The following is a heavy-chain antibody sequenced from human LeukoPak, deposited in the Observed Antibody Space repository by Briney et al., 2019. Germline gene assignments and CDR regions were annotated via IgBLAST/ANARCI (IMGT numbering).Heavy chain of an antibody. Sequence: PGRSLRLSCVASGFTFSSYGMHWVRQAPGKGLEWVAVILYDGSNKYYADSVKGRFTISRDNSKNTLYLQMNSMRAEDTAVYYCAKGYSNFYYYGMDVWGQGTTVTVSS. CDR1: GFTFSSYG. V-gene: IGHV3-30*18. D-gene: IGHD4-11*01. CDR3: AKGYSNFYYYGMDV. J-gene: IGHJ6*02. CDR2: ILYDGSNK.